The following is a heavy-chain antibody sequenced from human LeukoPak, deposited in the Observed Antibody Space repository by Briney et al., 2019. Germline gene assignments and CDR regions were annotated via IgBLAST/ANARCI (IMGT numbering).Heavy chain of an antibody. D-gene: IGHD2-2*01. CDR2: ISAYNGNT. CDR1: GYTFTSYG. V-gene: IGHV1-18*01. J-gene: IGHJ4*02. Sequence: ASVKVSCKASGYTFTSYGISWVRQAPGQGLEWMGWISAYNGNTNYAQKFQGRVTITRGTSASTAYMELSSLRSEDTAVYYCARDIVVVPAAHPGFDYWGQGTLVTVSS. CDR3: ARDIVVVPAAHPGFDY.